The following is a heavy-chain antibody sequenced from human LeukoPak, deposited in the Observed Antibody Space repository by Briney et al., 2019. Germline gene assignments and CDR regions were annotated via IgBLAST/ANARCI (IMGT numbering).Heavy chain of an antibody. V-gene: IGHV3-23*01. CDR1: RFTFSSYA. J-gene: IGHJ2*01. CDR3: AKEGYYESRGFYPDWYFDL. D-gene: IGHD3-22*01. Sequence: PGGCLRLSCAASRFTFSSYAMSWVRQAPGKGLEWVSGISGTGGSTFYADAVRGRFTISRDNSKNTLYLQMHSLRAEDTAEYYCAKEGYYESRGFYPDWYFDLWGRGTLVTVSS. CDR2: ISGTGGST.